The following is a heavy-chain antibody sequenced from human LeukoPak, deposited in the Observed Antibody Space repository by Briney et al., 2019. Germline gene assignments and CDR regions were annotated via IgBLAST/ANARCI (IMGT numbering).Heavy chain of an antibody. CDR2: ISSSSGYT. CDR1: GFTFSSYD. J-gene: IGHJ4*02. V-gene: IGHV3-21*01. CDR3: AKDGGWDHCNRGSCYHDS. D-gene: IGHD2-15*01. Sequence: GGSLRLSCAGSGFTFSSYDMNWVRLAPGKGLEWVAFISSSSGYTYYADSVKGRFTVSRDNAKNSLYLQMNSLRAEDTAVYYCAKDGGWDHCNRGSCYHDSWGQGTLVTVSS.